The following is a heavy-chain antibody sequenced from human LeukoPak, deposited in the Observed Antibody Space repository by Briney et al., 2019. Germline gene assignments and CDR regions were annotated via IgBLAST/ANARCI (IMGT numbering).Heavy chain of an antibody. CDR3: ARLPSTTIFGGYYLDY. V-gene: IGHV5-51*01. Sequence: GESLKISFKGSGYSVTSYWSGWVGPMAGKGLEGMGVIYPVVSHTSSRPSFHGHVTISADKSISTAYLQWSSLKASDPALYYCARLPSTTIFGGYYLDYWGQGTLVTVSS. CDR2: IYPVVSHT. CDR1: GYSVTSYW. J-gene: IGHJ4*02. D-gene: IGHD3-3*01.